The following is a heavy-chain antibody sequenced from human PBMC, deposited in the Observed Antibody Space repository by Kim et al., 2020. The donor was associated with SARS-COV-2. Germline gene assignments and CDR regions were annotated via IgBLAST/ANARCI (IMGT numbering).Heavy chain of an antibody. Sequence: YHPPLTSRVPISVTTSKNQFSLKLSSVTAADTAVYYCARGWELLRGAFDIWGQGTMVTVSS. J-gene: IGHJ3*02. CDR3: ARGWELLRGAFDI. D-gene: IGHD1-26*01. V-gene: IGHV4-39*01.